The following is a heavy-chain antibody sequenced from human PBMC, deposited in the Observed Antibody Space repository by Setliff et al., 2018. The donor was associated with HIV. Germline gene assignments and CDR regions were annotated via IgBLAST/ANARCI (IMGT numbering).Heavy chain of an antibody. Sequence: PSETLSLTCSVSGDSISRHNWSWIRRPAGKGLEWIGRIFTSGTINTNLSLRSRVTMSVDTSKNRIYLKLNSVTAADTAVYYCARAGVYSYYDFDPWGQGALVTVSS. CDR2: IFTSGTI. D-gene: IGHD4-4*01. CDR3: ARAGVYSYYDFDP. J-gene: IGHJ5*02. CDR1: GDSISRHN. V-gene: IGHV4-4*07.